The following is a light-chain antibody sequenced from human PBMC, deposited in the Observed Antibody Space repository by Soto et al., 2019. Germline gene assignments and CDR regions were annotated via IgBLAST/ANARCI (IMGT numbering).Light chain of an antibody. Sequence: QSVLTQPASVSGSPGQSITISCTGASGDFGGYNYVSWYQQHPGKAPQLLIYGVTNRPLGVSNRFSGSKSGNTASLTISGLQADDEAEYYCNSYTNNNTLPVFGTGTKVTVL. CDR1: SGDFGGYNY. CDR3: NSYTNNNTLPV. CDR2: GVT. V-gene: IGLV2-14*03. J-gene: IGLJ1*01.